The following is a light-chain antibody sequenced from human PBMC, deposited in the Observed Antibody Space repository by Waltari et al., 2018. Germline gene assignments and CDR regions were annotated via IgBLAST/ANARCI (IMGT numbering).Light chain of an antibody. CDR2: DVS. CDR3: ASYTSSSLI. V-gene: IGLV2-14*03. Sequence: QSALTQPASVSGSPGQSITISCTVPSSDIGLYNYVSWYQQHPDRDPKLLIFDVSNRPSGVPNRFSGSKSGNTASLTITGLQAEDEADYYCASYTSSSLIFGGGTKLTVL. CDR1: SSDIGLYNY. J-gene: IGLJ2*01.